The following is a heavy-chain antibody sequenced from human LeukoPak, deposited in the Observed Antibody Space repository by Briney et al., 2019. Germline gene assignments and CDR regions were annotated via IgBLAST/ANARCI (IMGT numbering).Heavy chain of an antibody. J-gene: IGHJ4*02. CDR1: GGSISSSSYY. CDR2: IYYSGST. Sequence: SETLSLTCTVSGGSISSSSYYWSWIRQPPGKGLEWIGSIYYSGSTYYNPSLKSRVTISVDTSKNQFSLKLSSVTAADTAVYYCARRGRYCTNGVCYSWGAFDYWGQGTLVTVSS. V-gene: IGHV4-39*01. CDR3: ARRGRYCTNGVCYSWGAFDY. D-gene: IGHD2-8*01.